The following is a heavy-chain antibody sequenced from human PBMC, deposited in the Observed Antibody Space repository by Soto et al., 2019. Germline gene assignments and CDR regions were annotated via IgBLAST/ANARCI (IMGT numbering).Heavy chain of an antibody. CDR3: ARGCSGSSVCWFDP. Sequence: ASVKVSCKASGYTFTSYDINWVRQATGQGLEWMGWMNPNSGNTGYAQKFQGRVTMTRNTSISTAYMELSSLRSGDTAVYYCARGCSGSSVCWFDPWGQGTLVTVSS. CDR2: MNPNSGNT. D-gene: IGHD6-19*01. CDR1: GYTFTSYD. V-gene: IGHV1-8*01. J-gene: IGHJ5*02.